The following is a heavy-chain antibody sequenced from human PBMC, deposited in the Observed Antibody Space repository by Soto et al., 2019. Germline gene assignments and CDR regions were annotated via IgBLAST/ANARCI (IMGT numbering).Heavy chain of an antibody. CDR1: GYTFSRYG. D-gene: IGHD2-8*01. Sequence: QGQLVQSGPEVKKPGASVKVSCKTSGYTFSRYGISWVRQAQGQGLEWMGRIRGYNGDTNYAQKVQGRVTVTIETSKYTSYMELRSLTSDDTAIYYCAKNGQHPYYYYGMDVWGQGTTVTV. V-gene: IGHV1-18*01. CDR3: AKNGQHPYYYYGMDV. CDR2: IRGYNGDT. J-gene: IGHJ6*02.